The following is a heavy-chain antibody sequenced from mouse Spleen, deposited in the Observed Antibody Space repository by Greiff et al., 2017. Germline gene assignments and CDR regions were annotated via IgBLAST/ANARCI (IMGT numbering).Heavy chain of an antibody. J-gene: IGHJ3*01. Sequence: VQLQESGPGLVAPSQSLSITCTVSGFSLTSYGVHWVRQPPGKGLEWLGVIWAGGSTNYNSALMSRLSISKDNSKSQVFLKMNSLQTDDTAMYYCARGEDYDGAWFAYWGQGTLVTVSA. CDR3: ARGEDYDGAWFAY. CDR1: GFSLTSYG. CDR2: IWAGGST. D-gene: IGHD2-4*01. V-gene: IGHV2-9*02.